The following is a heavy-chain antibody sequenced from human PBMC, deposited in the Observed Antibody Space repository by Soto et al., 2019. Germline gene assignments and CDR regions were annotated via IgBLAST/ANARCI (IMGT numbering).Heavy chain of an antibody. CDR1: GGSISRYD. V-gene: IGHV4-59*08. D-gene: IGHD2-8*01. J-gene: IGHJ4*02. CDR3: ARHETRHGVYDY. Sequence: SETLSVTCTGSGGSISRYDWSLIRQPLGKGLEWIGYIYYNVNTNYNPSLKSRVTISVDTSKNQFSLKLSSVTAAATAVYYCARHETRHGVYDYWGRGTSVTVSS. CDR2: IYYNVNT.